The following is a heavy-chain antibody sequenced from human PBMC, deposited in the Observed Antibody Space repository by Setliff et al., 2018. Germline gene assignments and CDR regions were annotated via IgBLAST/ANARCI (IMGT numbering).Heavy chain of an antibody. J-gene: IGHJ6*03. CDR1: GFTFNTYW. V-gene: IGHV3-48*01. Sequence: GVLRLSCAASGFTFNTYWMTWVRQAPGKGLEWVAHISYSSGSISYADSVKGRFTISRDNAKNSLYLQMNSLRAEDTAIYYCVRALAYYYMDVWGKGTTVT. CDR3: VRALAYYYMDV. CDR2: ISYSSGSI.